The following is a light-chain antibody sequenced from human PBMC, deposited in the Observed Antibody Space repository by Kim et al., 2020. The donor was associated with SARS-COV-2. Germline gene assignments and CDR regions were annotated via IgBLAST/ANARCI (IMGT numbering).Light chain of an antibody. CDR2: AAS. CDR3: QQSYSTLYT. J-gene: IGKJ2*01. Sequence: SSSVGDRVTITCRASQSISSYLNWYQQKPGKAPKLLIYAASSLQSGVPSRCSGSGSGTDFTLTISSLQPEDFATYYCQQSYSTLYTFGQGTKLEI. CDR1: QSISSY. V-gene: IGKV1-39*01.